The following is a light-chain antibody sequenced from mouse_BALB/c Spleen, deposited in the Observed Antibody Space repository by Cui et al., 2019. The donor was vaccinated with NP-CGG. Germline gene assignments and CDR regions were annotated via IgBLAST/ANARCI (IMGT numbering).Light chain of an antibody. Sequence: QAVVTQESSPTTSPGETVTLTCRSSTGAVTISNYANWVQEKPDHLFTGLIGGTNNRVPGVPDRFSGSLIGDKAALTITGAQTEDEAIYFCSLWYSNHWVFGGGTKLTVL. CDR2: GTN. J-gene: IGLJ1*01. V-gene: IGLV1*01. CDR3: SLWYSNHWV. CDR1: TGAVTISNY.